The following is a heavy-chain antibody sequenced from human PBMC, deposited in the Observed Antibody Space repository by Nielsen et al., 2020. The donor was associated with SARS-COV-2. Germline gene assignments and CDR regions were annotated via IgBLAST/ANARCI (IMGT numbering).Heavy chain of an antibody. CDR2: IIPIFGTA. D-gene: IGHD3-10*01. J-gene: IGHJ5*02. CDR1: GGTFSSYA. CDR3: ARDLNRTYYYGSGSYSLFNWFDP. Sequence: SVKVSCKASGGTFSSYAISWVRQAPGQGLEWMGGIIPIFGTANYAQKFQGRVTITRDTSASTAYMELSSLRSEDTAVYYCARDLNRTYYYGSGSYSLFNWFDPWGQGTLVTVSS. V-gene: IGHV1-69*05.